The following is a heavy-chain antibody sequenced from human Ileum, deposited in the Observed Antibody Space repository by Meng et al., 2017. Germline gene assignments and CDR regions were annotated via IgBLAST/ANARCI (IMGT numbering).Heavy chain of an antibody. Sequence: QVQLVHSGAEVVQRGLSVTVSCKAAAGTFSNFDLHWLRQAPGQGLEWMGGIPPLAGVTNYVHKFHDRVSISADPSMATAYLDPSGLSSEDTALYFCARFPRGTRTSCCGGWFDPWGQGTLVTVSS. CDR3: ARFPRGTRTSCCGGWFDP. CDR1: AGTFSNFD. V-gene: IGHV1-69*10. D-gene: IGHD2-8*01. J-gene: IGHJ5*02. CDR2: IPPLAGVT.